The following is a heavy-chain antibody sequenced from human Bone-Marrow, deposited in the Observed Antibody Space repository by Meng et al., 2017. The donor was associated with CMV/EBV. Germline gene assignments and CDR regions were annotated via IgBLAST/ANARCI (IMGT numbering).Heavy chain of an antibody. CDR1: GGTFSSYA. V-gene: IGHV1-69*05. D-gene: IGHD3-3*01. Sequence: SVKVSCKASGGTFSSYAISWVRQAPGQGLEWMGGIIPIFGTANYAQKFQGRVTITRNTSISTAYMELSSLRSEDTAVYYCARDYDEQFDPWGQGTLVTVSS. CDR2: IIPIFGTA. CDR3: ARDYDEQFDP. J-gene: IGHJ5*02.